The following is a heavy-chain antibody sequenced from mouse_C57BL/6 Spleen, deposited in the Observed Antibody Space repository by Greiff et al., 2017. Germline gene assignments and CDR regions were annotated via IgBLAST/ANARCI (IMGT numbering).Heavy chain of an antibody. CDR3: ARCYGYDGGSYYAMDY. Sequence: VQLQQPGAELVRPGSSVKLSCKASGYTFTSYWMDWVKQRPGQGLEWIGNIYPSDSETHYNQKFKDKATLTVDKSSSTAYMQLSSLTSEDSAVYYCARCYGYDGGSYYAMDYWGQGTSVTVSS. D-gene: IGHD2-2*01. V-gene: IGHV1-61*01. CDR1: GYTFTSYW. J-gene: IGHJ4*01. CDR2: IYPSDSET.